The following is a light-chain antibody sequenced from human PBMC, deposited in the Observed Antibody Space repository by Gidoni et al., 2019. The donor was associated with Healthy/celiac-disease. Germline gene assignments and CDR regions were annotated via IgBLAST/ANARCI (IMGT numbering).Light chain of an antibody. V-gene: IGLV3-19*01. CDR3: NSRDSSGNHVV. J-gene: IGLJ2*01. CDR1: SLRSYY. CDR2: GKN. Sequence: SSELTQDPAVSVASGQTVRITCQGDSLRSYYASWYQQKPGQAPVLVIYGKNNRPSGIPDRFSGSSSGNTASLTITGAQAEDEADYYCNSRDSSGNHVVFGGGTKPTVL.